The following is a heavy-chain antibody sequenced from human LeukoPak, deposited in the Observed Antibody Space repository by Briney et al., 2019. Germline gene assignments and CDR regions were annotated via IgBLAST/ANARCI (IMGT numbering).Heavy chain of an antibody. CDR1: GFTFSSYE. CDR3: ASSSWSRPFDY. Sequence: GGSLRLSCAASGFTFSSYEMNWVRQAPGKGLEWVSYIRSSGSTIYYADSVKGRFTISRDNAKNSLYLQMNSLRAEDTAVYYCASSSWSRPFDYWGQGTLVTVSS. V-gene: IGHV3-48*03. CDR2: IRSSGSTI. J-gene: IGHJ4*02. D-gene: IGHD6-13*01.